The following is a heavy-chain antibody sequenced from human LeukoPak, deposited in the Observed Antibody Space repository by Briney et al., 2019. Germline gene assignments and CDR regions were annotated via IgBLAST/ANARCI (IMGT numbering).Heavy chain of an antibody. CDR1: GFTFFSYG. J-gene: IGHJ3*02. Sequence: GGSLRLSCAASGFTFFSYGMHWVRQAPGKGLEWVSLIWYDGSNKYYADSVKGRFTNSRDNSQNTLSLQMNSLRAEDTAVYYCAKTRPGKPFEFDIWGQGTMVTVSS. CDR3: AKTRPGKPFEFDI. V-gene: IGHV3-33*06. CDR2: IWYDGSNK. D-gene: IGHD1-1*01.